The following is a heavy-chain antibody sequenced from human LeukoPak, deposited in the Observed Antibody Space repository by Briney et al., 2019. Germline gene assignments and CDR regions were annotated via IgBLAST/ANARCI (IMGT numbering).Heavy chain of an antibody. CDR1: GGSISSSSYH. CDR2: IYYSGSA. J-gene: IGHJ4*02. Sequence: SETLSLTCSVSGGSISSSSYHWGRIRQSPGKGREWIGSIYYSGSAYYNPSLESRLTISVDTSKNQFSLKLSSVTAADTAVYYCARCISMVRGVIRPPDYWGQGTLVTVS. V-gene: IGHV4-39*01. CDR3: ARCISMVRGVIRPPDY. D-gene: IGHD3-10*01.